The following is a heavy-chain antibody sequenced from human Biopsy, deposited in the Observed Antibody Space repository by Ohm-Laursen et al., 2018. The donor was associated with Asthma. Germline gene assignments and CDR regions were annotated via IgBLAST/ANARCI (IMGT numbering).Heavy chain of an antibody. CDR1: GFTFSSYG. Sequence: SLRLSCAASGFTFSSYGMHWVRQAPGKGLEWVAVISYAGSNKYYADSVKGRSTISRDNSKNTLYLQMNSLRAEDTAVYYCASQSSGPDFWSGYYYFDYWGQGTLVTVSS. CDR3: ASQSSGPDFWSGYYYFDY. CDR2: ISYAGSNK. V-gene: IGHV3-30*03. J-gene: IGHJ4*02. D-gene: IGHD3-3*01.